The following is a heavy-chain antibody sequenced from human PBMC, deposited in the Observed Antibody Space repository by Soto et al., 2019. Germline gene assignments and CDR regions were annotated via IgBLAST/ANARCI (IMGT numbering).Heavy chain of an antibody. Sequence: QVQLQESGPGLVKPSQTLSLTCTVSGGSISSGGYYWSWIRQHPGKRLEWIGYISYSGSTYYNPSLKSRVTISVDTSKNQFSLKLCSVTAADTAVYYCARDDTMVRGDSPGMDVWGQGTTVTVS. V-gene: IGHV4-31*03. J-gene: IGHJ6*02. D-gene: IGHD3-10*01. CDR2: ISYSGST. CDR3: ARDDTMVRGDSPGMDV. CDR1: GGSISSGGYY.